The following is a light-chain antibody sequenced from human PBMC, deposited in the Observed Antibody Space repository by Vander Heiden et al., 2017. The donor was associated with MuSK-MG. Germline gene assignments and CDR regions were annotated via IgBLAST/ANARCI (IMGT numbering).Light chain of an antibody. CDR2: GAS. CDR3: QQYYSDPPT. Sequence: DIQMTQSPSSLSASVGDRVNITCRASQAIWDSLAWYQQKPGRAPNVLIYGASYLESGVSSRFSGGGSGTDYTLTIGSLQPEDFATYYCQQYYSDPPTFGQGTRVDIK. CDR1: QAIWDS. J-gene: IGKJ1*01. V-gene: IGKV1-NL1*01.